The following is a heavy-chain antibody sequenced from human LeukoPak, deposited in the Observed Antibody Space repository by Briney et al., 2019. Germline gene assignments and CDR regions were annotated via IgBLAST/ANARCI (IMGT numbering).Heavy chain of an antibody. CDR1: GFTFSSYA. J-gene: IGHJ4*02. CDR2: ISGSGDST. Sequence: GGSLRLSCAASGFTFSSYAMHWVRQAPGQGLEWVSAISGSGDSTYYADSVKGRFTISRDNSKNTLYLQMNSLRAEDTAVYYCAKEGVFSSGWSLYYFDYWGQGTLVTVSS. V-gene: IGHV3-23*01. D-gene: IGHD6-19*01. CDR3: AKEGVFSSGWSLYYFDY.